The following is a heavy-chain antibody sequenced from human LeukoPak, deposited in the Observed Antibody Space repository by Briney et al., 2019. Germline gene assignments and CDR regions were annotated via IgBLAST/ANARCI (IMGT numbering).Heavy chain of an antibody. J-gene: IGHJ4*02. V-gene: IGHV3-7*01. CDR1: GFTFSSYW. Sequence: GGSLRLSCAASGFTFSSYWMSWVRQAPGKGLEWVANIKQDGSEKYYVDSVKGRFTISRDYAKNSLYLQMNSLRAEDTAVYYCARDSRGYSGYVDYWGQGTLVTVSS. CDR2: IKQDGSEK. D-gene: IGHD5-12*01. CDR3: ARDSRGYSGYVDY.